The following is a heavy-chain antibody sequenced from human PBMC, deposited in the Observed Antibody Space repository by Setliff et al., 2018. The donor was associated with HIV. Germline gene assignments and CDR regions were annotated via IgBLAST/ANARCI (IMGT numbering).Heavy chain of an antibody. Sequence: ASVKVSCKVSGYTLIELSIHRVRQAPGKGLEWLGGFDPEERDTNYAQKFQGRFTMTEDTSTDTAYMELSRLRSEDTAVYFCAADYYDSSGFYVWLGFWGQGTLVTVSS. V-gene: IGHV1-24*01. CDR3: AADYYDSSGFYVWLGF. J-gene: IGHJ4*02. CDR2: FDPEERDT. D-gene: IGHD3-22*01. CDR1: GYTLIELS.